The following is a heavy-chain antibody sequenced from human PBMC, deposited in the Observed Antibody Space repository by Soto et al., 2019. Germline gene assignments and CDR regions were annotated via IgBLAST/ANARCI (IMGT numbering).Heavy chain of an antibody. CDR1: GGSISSTTYN. V-gene: IGHV4-39*01. Sequence: QLQLQESGPGVVKPSETLSLTCTVSGGSISSTTYNWGWIRQPPGKGLEWIGYIYYSGSTYYNPSLKSRVTISVDTSKNQFSLKLSSMTAADTAMYFCASLNYYDSRGYLDSWGQGTLVTVSS. CDR2: IYYSGST. CDR3: ASLNYYDSRGYLDS. J-gene: IGHJ4*02. D-gene: IGHD3-22*01.